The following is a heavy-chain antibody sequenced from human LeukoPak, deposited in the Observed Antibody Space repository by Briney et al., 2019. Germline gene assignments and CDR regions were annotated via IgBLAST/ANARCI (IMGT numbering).Heavy chain of an antibody. D-gene: IGHD5-12*01. J-gene: IGHJ4*02. V-gene: IGHV1-2*02. CDR3: ARDHRRGSTGYDMPAD. CDR1: GYTFVDYY. Sequence: ASVKVSCRASGYTFVDYYLYWVRQAPGQGLEWMGWLNPRSGATNYAQKFQARVTMTRDTSINTAYMELSRLRSDDTAVYYCARDHRRGSTGYDMPADWGQGTLVTVSS. CDR2: LNPRSGAT.